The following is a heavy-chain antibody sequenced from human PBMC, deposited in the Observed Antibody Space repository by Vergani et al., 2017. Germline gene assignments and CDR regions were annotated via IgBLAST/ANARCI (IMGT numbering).Heavy chain of an antibody. D-gene: IGHD4/OR15-4a*01. CDR3: ATLPLLTYEPTNWFDP. V-gene: IGHV1-69*01. J-gene: IGHJ5*02. CDR1: GYTFTGYY. Sequence: QVQLVQSGAEVKKPGASVKVSCKASGYTFTGYYMHWVRQAPGQGLEWMGGIIPIFGTANYAQKFQGRVTITADESTSTAYMELSSLRSEDTAVYYCATLPLLTYEPTNWFDPWGQGTLVTVSS. CDR2: IIPIFGTA.